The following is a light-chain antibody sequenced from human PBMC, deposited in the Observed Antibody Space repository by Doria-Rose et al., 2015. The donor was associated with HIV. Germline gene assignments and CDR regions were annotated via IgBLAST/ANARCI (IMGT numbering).Light chain of an antibody. Sequence: TITCQASQDIGNSVGWYQQKPGKAPRLLIFDASKLETGVPSGFSGSGSGTHFTFTINSLQAEDIATYYCQHYDDFPYSFGQGTKLEL. CDR1: QDIGNS. J-gene: IGKJ2*03. V-gene: IGKV1-33*01. CDR3: QHYDDFPYS. CDR2: DAS.